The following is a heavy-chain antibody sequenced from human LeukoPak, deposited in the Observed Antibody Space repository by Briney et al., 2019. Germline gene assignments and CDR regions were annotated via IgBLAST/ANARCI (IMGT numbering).Heavy chain of an antibody. D-gene: IGHD2-2*01. V-gene: IGHV4-59*01. CDR2: VYNGGST. J-gene: IGHJ4*02. CDR3: ARYCSSTNCRPFDY. CDR1: GGSIFSYY. Sequence: SETLSLTCTVSGGSIFSYYWSWIRQSPGKGLEWIGYVYNGGSTNYNPSLKSRVTILVDMSKNQFSLRLSSMTAADTAVYYCARYCSSTNCRPFDYWGQGTLVTVSS.